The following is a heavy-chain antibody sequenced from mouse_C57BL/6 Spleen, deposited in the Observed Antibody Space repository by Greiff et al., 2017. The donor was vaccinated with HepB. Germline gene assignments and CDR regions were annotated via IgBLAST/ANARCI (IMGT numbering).Heavy chain of an antibody. Sequence: EVMLVESGGDLVKPGGSLKLSCAASGFTFSSYGMSWVRQTPDKRLEWVATISSGGSYTYYPDSVKGRFTISRDNAKNTLYLQMSSLKSEDTAMYYCARKTSYGSSPYFDVWGTGTTVTVSS. V-gene: IGHV5-6*01. J-gene: IGHJ1*03. CDR2: ISSGGSYT. CDR1: GFTFSSYG. CDR3: ARKTSYGSSPYFDV. D-gene: IGHD1-1*01.